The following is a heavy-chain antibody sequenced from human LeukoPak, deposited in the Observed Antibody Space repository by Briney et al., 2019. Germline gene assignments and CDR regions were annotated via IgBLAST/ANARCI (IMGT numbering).Heavy chain of an antibody. V-gene: IGHV1-46*01. Sequence: ASVKVSCKASGYTFTGYYMHWVRQAPGQGLECMGIINPSGGSTSYAQKFQGRVTMTRDMSTSTVYMELSSLRSEDTAVYYCARDYYDSSGYYPFDYWGQGTLVTVSS. CDR1: GYTFTGYY. J-gene: IGHJ4*02. CDR3: ARDYYDSSGYYPFDY. D-gene: IGHD3-22*01. CDR2: INPSGGST.